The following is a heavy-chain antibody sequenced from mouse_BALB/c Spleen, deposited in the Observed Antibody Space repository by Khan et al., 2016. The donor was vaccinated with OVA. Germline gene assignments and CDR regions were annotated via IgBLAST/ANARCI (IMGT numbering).Heavy chain of an antibody. CDR2: ISSGGSYT. CDR3: ARLAYYYDSEGFAY. CDR1: GFSFSTYG. J-gene: IGHJ3*01. Sequence: EVQLVESGGVLVKPEGSLKLSCAASGFSFSTYGMSWFRQTPDKRLVGVATISSGGSYTYYPDSVQGRFTIYRDNAKNTLYLQLIILKSEDTAMFYCARLAYYYDSEGFAYWGQGTLVTVSA. V-gene: IGHV5-6*01. D-gene: IGHD1-1*01.